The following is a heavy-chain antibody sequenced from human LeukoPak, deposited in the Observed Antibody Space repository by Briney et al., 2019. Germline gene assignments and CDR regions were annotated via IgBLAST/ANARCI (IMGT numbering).Heavy chain of an antibody. D-gene: IGHD5-18*01. CDR2: IYYSGST. V-gene: IGHV4-39*07. J-gene: IGHJ6*03. CDR3: ARGRRDTAMIIYYYYYYMDV. CDR1: GGSISSGSYY. Sequence: SETLSLTSTVSGGSISSGSYYWGWIRQPPGKGLEWIGSIYYSGSTNYNPSLKSRVTISVDTSKNQFSLKLSSVTAADTAVYYCARGRRDTAMIIYYYYYYMDVWGKGTTVTISS.